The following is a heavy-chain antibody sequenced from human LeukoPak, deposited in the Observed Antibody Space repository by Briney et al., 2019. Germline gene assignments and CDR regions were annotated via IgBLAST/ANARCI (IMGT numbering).Heavy chain of an antibody. CDR3: ARRLGRKFGERFYYYHYMDV. CDR1: GGSISSGSYY. D-gene: IGHD3-10*01. J-gene: IGHJ6*03. CDR2: IYTSGST. Sequence: PSQTLSLTCTVSGGSISSGSYYWSWIRQPAGKGLEWIGRIYTSGSTNYNPSLKSRVTISVDTSKNQFCLKLSSVTAADTAVYYCARRLGRKFGERFYYYHYMDVWGKGTTVTISS. V-gene: IGHV4-61*02.